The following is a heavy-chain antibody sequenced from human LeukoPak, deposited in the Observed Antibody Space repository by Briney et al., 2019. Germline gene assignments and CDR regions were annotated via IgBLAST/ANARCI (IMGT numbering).Heavy chain of an antibody. V-gene: IGHV1-69*04. CDR3: ARDLGGTRSYYHN. Sequence: SVKVSCKASGGTFSSYAISWVRQAPGQGLEWMGRIIPILGIANYAQKFQGRVTITADKSTSTACMELSSLRSEDTAVYYCARDLGGTRSYYHNWGQGTLVTVSS. CDR2: IIPILGIA. CDR1: GGTFSSYA. J-gene: IGHJ4*02. D-gene: IGHD3-10*01.